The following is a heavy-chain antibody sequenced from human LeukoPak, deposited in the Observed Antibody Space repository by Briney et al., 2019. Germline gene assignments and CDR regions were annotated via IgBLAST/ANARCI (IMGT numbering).Heavy chain of an antibody. J-gene: IGHJ6*03. V-gene: IGHV1-2*02. CDR3: ARVGASSSSSAHHPAYYYMDV. CDR2: INPNSGGT. CDR1: GYTFTGYY. D-gene: IGHD6-6*01. Sequence: GASVKVSCKASGYTFTGYYMHWVRQAPGQGLEWMGWINPNSGGTNYAQKFQGRVTMTRDTSISTAYMELSRLRSDDTAVYYCARVGASSSSSAHHPAYYYMDVWGKGTTVTVSS.